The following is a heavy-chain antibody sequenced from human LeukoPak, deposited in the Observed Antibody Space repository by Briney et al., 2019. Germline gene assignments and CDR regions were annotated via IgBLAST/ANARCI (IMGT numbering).Heavy chain of an antibody. Sequence: GVSLRLSCAASGFTFSSCAMSWVRQAPGKGLEWVSAIVGSGSSTYYADSVKGRFTISRDNSKNTLYLQMNSLRAEDTAVYYCAKDRVRFSSRVDAFDIWGRGTMVTVSS. CDR2: IVGSGSST. V-gene: IGHV3-23*01. CDR1: GFTFSSCA. CDR3: AKDRVRFSSRVDAFDI. J-gene: IGHJ3*02. D-gene: IGHD6-13*01.